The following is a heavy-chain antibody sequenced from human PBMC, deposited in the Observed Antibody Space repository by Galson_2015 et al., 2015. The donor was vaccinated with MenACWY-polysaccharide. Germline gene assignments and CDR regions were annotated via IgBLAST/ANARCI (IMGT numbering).Heavy chain of an antibody. CDR2: ISSTSSPI. V-gene: IGHV3-48*01. CDR3: ARDGGYSYGVYFDY. CDR1: GFTFNTSR. Sequence: SLRLSCASSGFTFNTSRMHWVRQAPGKGLEWVSYISSTSSPIYYADSVKGRFTISRDNAKNSLYLQMNSLRAEDTAVYYCARDGGYSYGVYFDYWGQGILVTVSS. J-gene: IGHJ4*02. D-gene: IGHD5-18*01.